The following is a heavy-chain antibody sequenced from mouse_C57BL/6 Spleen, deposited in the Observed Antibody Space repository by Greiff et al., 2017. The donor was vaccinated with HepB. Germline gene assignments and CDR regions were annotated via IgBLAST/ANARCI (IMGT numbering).Heavy chain of an antibody. CDR1: GYTFTGYW. D-gene: IGHD1-1*01. J-gene: IGHJ4*01. CDR3: ARGGYYGSSYVGAMDY. V-gene: IGHV1-9*01. CDR2: ILPGSGST. Sequence: VQLQQSGAELMKPGASVKLSCKAPGYTFTGYWIEWVKQRPGHGLEWIGEILPGSGSTNYNEKFKGKATFTADTSSNTAYMPLSSLTTEESAIYYLARGGYYGSSYVGAMDYWGQGTSVTVSS.